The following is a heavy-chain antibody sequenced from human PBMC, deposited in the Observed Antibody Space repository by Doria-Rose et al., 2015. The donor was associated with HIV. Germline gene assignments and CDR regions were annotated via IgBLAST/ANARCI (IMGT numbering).Heavy chain of an antibody. V-gene: IGHV2-26*01. D-gene: IGHD6-13*01. J-gene: IGHJ4*02. CDR1: GVSLSSPGMG. Sequence: SGPVLVKPTETLTLTCTVSGVSLSSPGMGVSWIRQPPGKALEWLANIFSDDEGSYKTSLKNRLTISRGTSKSQVVLTMTDMDPVGTATYYCARIKSSRWYHKYYFDFWGQGTLVIVSA. CDR3: ARIKSSRWYHKYYFDF. CDR2: IFSDDEG.